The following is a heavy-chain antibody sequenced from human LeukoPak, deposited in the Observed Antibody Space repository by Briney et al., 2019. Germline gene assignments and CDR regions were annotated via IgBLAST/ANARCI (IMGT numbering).Heavy chain of an antibody. CDR1: GGSCSSHY. D-gene: IGHD3-22*01. CDR3: ARSGAYDSSGYSVLPIDY. V-gene: IGHV4-34*01. J-gene: IGHJ4*02. Sequence: SETLSLTCAISGGSCSSHYWSWIRQPPGKGLEWIGRINHSGTINYNPSLKSRVTISVDTSKNQFSLKLSSVTAADTAVYYCARSGAYDSSGYSVLPIDYWGQGTLVTVSS. CDR2: INHSGTI.